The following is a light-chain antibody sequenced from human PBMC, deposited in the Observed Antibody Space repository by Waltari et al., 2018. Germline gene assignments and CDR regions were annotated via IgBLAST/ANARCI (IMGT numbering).Light chain of an antibody. CDR1: QSVSSN. CDR2: GAS. J-gene: IGKJ4*01. Sequence: EIVMTQSPATLSVSPGESATLSCRASQSVSSNLAWYQQKPGQAPRILIYGASTRATGVPARFSGSGSGTEFTLTISSLQSEDFAVYYCQQYNNWPPGTFGGGTKVEIK. V-gene: IGKV3-15*01. CDR3: QQYNNWPPGT.